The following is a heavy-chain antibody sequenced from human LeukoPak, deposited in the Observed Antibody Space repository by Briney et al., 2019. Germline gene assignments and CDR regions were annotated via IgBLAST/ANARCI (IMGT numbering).Heavy chain of an antibody. CDR1: GFTFSSYS. CDR2: ISSSSSTI. D-gene: IGHD6-13*01. CDR3: ARAAGYPSSWYIDY. J-gene: IGHJ4*02. V-gene: IGHV3-48*04. Sequence: GGSLRLSCAASGFTFSSYSMNWVRQAPGKGLEWVSYISSSSSTIYYADSVKGRFTISRDNAKNTLYLQLNSLRAEDTAVYFCARAAGYPSSWYIDYWGQGTLVTVTS.